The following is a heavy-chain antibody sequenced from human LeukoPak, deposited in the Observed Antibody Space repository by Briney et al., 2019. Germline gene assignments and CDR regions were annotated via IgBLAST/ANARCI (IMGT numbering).Heavy chain of an antibody. CDR3: TKDYCGRFCSAV. J-gene: IGHJ6*02. Sequence: GGSLRLSCAASGFTFSAFGMNWVRQAPGRGLGWVSTITKSGDTTYYVDSVKGRFIISRDNSKNTLYLQMSSLRAEDTAKYYCTKDYCGRFCSAVWGQGTTVTVSS. CDR2: ITKSGDTT. D-gene: IGHD3-3*01. CDR1: GFTFSAFG. V-gene: IGHV3-23*01.